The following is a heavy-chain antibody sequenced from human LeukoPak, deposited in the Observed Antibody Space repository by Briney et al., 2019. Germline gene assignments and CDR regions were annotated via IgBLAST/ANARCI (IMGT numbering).Heavy chain of an antibody. D-gene: IGHD1-26*01. CDR3: AREGGYYLRSIDY. CDR1: GFTFSSYE. J-gene: IGHJ4*02. V-gene: IGHV3-48*03. Sequence: GGSLRLSCAASGFTFSSYEMNWVRQAPGRGLEGVSYISSTATTMHYADSVMGRFTISRDNAKKSLYLQMNSLRAEDTAVYYCAREGGYYLRSIDYWGQGTLVTVSS. CDR2: ISSTATTM.